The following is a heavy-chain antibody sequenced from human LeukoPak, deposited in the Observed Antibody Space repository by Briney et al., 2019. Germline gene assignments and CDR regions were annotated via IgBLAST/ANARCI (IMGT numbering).Heavy chain of an antibody. CDR2: FDPEHGEM. D-gene: IGHD3-9*01. CDR3: ATGGPWDLLKY. Sequence: ASVKVSCKVSGDTLTELSTNWVRQAPGKGLEWMGGFDPEHGEMIYAQKLQGRVTMTEDRSTDTAYMELSSLRSEDTAVYYCATGGPWDLLKYWGQGTLVTVSS. V-gene: IGHV1-24*01. J-gene: IGHJ4*02. CDR1: GDTLTELS.